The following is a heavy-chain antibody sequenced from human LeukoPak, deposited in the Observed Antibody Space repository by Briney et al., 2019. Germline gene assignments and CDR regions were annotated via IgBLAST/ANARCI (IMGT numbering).Heavy chain of an antibody. J-gene: IGHJ4*02. Sequence: SQTLSLTCTVSGGAISSDTYYWSWIRRPAGKGLEWIGRIYTSGSTNYNPSLKSRVTISLDTSKNQFSLKLSSVTAADTAVYYCARELGIWGQGTLVTVSS. D-gene: IGHD3-16*01. V-gene: IGHV4-61*02. CDR2: IYTSGST. CDR3: ARELGI. CDR1: GGAISSDTYY.